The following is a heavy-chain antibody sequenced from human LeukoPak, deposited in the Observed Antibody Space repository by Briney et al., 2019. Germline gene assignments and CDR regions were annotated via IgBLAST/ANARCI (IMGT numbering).Heavy chain of an antibody. V-gene: IGHV4-4*08. CDR1: GGSISSLY. Sequence: SETLSLTCSVSGGSISSLYWSWIRQPPGKGLEWIGYIYSNEATEYKPSLKSRVTISADTSKNQFSLKLTSVSAADTAIYYCARRNDFHIWGQGTMVTVSS. CDR2: IYSNEAT. CDR3: ARRNDFHI. J-gene: IGHJ3*02.